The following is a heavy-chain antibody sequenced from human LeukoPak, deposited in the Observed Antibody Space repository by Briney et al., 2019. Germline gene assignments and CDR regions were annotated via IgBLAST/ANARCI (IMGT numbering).Heavy chain of an antibody. CDR2: ISAYNGNT. CDR3: ARQGYCSSTSCYLLN. D-gene: IGHD2-2*01. CDR1: GYTFTSYG. Sequence: ASVKVSCKASGYTFTSYGISWVRQAPGQGLEWMGWISAYNGNTNYAQKLRGRVTMTTDTSTSTAYMELRSLRSDDTAVYYCARQGYCSSTSCYLLNWGQGTLVTVSS. V-gene: IGHV1-18*01. J-gene: IGHJ4*02.